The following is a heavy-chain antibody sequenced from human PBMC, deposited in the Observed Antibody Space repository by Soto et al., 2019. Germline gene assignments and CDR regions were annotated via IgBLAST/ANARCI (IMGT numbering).Heavy chain of an antibody. CDR2: ISGYNGNT. CDR1: GYTFISYG. CDR3: VRDLGAQIVDY. V-gene: IGHV1-18*01. D-gene: IGHD1-26*01. Sequence: QVQLVQSGTEVKKPGASVKVSCKASGYTFISYGISWVRQAPGQGLEWMGWISGYNGNTKYAQKLQGRVTMTTDTSTSTAYMELRSLRSADTAVYYCVRDLGAQIVDYWGQGTLVTVSS. J-gene: IGHJ4*02.